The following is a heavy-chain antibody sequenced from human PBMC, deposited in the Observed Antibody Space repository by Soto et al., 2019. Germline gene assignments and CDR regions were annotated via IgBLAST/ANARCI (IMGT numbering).Heavy chain of an antibody. CDR1: GFTFNDYS. CDR2: SSSSGTYI. D-gene: IGHD3-10*01. Sequence: GGSLRLSCEASGFTFNDYSMDWVRQAPENGLEWVPSSSSSGTYIYYADSVKGRYAISRDNANNVMYLQMDTLRAEDTAVYYCVRAGHVFDVHYYGMDLWGQGTTVTVSS. CDR3: VRAGHVFDVHYYGMDL. V-gene: IGHV3-21*01. J-gene: IGHJ6*02.